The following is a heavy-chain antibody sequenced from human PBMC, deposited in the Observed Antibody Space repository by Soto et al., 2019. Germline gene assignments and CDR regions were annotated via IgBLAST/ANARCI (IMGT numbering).Heavy chain of an antibody. CDR3: AREYCSGGSSYRYYFAY. J-gene: IGHJ4*01. D-gene: IGHD2-15*01. CDR2: IYYSGST. Sequence: SETLSLTCTVSGGSISSYYWSWIRQPPGKGLEWIGYIYYSGSTNYNPSLKSRVTISVDTSKNQFSLKLSSVTAADTAVYYCAREYCSGGSSYRYYFAYRGHGPLVT. CDR1: GGSISSYY. V-gene: IGHV4-59*01.